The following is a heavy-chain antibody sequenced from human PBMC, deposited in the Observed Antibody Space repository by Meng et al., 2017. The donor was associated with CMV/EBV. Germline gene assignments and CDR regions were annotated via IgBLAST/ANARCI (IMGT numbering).Heavy chain of an antibody. CDR1: GGSISSYY. CDR2: IYCSGST. J-gene: IGHJ5*02. Sequence: SGGSISSYYWSWIRQPPGKGLEWIGYIYCSGSTNYNPSLKSRVTISVDTSKNQFSLKLSSVTAADTAVYYCARGRITIFGVALGWFDPWGQGTLVTVSS. D-gene: IGHD3-3*01. V-gene: IGHV4-59*01. CDR3: ARGRITIFGVALGWFDP.